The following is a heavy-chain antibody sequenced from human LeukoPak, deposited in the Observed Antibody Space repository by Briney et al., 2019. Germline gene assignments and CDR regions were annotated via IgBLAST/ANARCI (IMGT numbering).Heavy chain of an antibody. CDR3: AREGGYCSSTSCYKASSWGFDP. D-gene: IGHD2-2*02. CDR1: GYTFTGYY. CDR2: INPNGGGT. V-gene: IGHV1-2*02. Sequence: ASVKVSCKASGYTFTGYYMHWVRQAPGQGLEWMGWINPNGGGTNYAQKFQGRVTMTRDTSISTAYMELSRLRSDDTAVYYCAREGGYCSSTSCYKASSWGFDPWGQGTLVTVSS. J-gene: IGHJ5*02.